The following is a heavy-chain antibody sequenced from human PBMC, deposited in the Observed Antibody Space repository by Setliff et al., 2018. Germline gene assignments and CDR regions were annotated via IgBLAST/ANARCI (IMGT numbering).Heavy chain of an antibody. V-gene: IGHV4-4*07. CDR3: ARERQGGFLEWAPFDS. J-gene: IGHJ4*02. Sequence: SETLSLTCSVYGESFSNNYWSWIRQPPGAGLEWIGCIYSDGSADYNSSFTSRVTISVDKSNNQFFLRLTSLTAADTALYFCARERQGGFLEWAPFDSWGQGVLVTVSS. D-gene: IGHD3-3*01. CDR2: IYSDGSA. CDR1: GESFSNNY.